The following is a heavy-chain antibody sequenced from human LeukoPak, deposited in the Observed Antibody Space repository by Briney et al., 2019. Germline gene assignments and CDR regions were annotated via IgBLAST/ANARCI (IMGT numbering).Heavy chain of an antibody. CDR2: IKQDGSEK. CDR1: GFTFSYYS. V-gene: IGHV3-7*01. J-gene: IGHJ6*03. CDR3: ARRGYSWDYYYYYMDV. Sequence: GGSLRLSCAASGFTFSYYSMTWVRQAPGQGLEWVANIKQDGSEKYYVDSVKGRFTISRDNAKNSLYLRMSSLRAEDTAVYYCARRGYSWDYYYYYMDVWGKGTTVTVSS. D-gene: IGHD5-18*01.